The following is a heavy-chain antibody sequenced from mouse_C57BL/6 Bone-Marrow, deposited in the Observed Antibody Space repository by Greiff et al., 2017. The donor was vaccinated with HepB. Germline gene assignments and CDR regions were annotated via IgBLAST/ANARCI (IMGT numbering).Heavy chain of an antibody. D-gene: IGHD4-1*01. J-gene: IGHJ2*01. CDR2: INPNNGGT. Sequence: EVQLQQSGPELVKPGASVKISCKASGYTFTDYYMNWVKQSHGKSLEWIGDINPNNGGTSYNQKFKGKATLTVDKSSSTAYMELRSLTSEDSAVYYCASGANWDYFDYWGQGTTLTVSS. V-gene: IGHV1-26*01. CDR1: GYTFTDYY. CDR3: ASGANWDYFDY.